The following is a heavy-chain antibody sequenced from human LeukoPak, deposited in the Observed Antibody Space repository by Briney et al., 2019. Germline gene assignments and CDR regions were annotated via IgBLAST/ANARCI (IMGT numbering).Heavy chain of an antibody. CDR1: GGSISSGGYY. D-gene: IGHD3-22*01. Sequence: PSQTLSLTCTVSGGSISSGGYYWSWIRRHPGKGLEWIGYIYYSGSTYYNPSLKSRVTISVDTSKNQFSLKLSSVTAADTAVYYCARDSLLYYYDSSGYYIYYYYGMDVWGQGTTVTVSS. V-gene: IGHV4-31*03. CDR2: IYYSGST. J-gene: IGHJ6*02. CDR3: ARDSLLYYYDSSGYYIYYYYGMDV.